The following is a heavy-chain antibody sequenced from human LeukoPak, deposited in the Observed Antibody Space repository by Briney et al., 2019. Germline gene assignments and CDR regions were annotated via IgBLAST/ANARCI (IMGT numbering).Heavy chain of an antibody. D-gene: IGHD2-21*02. CDR3: ATLMVVTARGGDY. CDR1: GGSISSHY. CDR2: IYYSGST. Sequence: PSETLSLTCTVSGGSISSHYWSWIRQPPGKGLEWIGYIYYSGSTNYNPSLKSRVTISVDTSKNQFSLKLSSATAADTAVYYCATLMVVTARGGDYWGQGTLVTVSS. V-gene: IGHV4-59*11. J-gene: IGHJ4*02.